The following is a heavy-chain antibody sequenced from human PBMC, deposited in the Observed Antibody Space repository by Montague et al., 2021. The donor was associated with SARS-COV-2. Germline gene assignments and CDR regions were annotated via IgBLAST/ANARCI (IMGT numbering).Heavy chain of an antibody. D-gene: IGHD3-22*01. J-gene: IGHJ6*02. CDR2: IYYSGST. Sequence: SETLSLTCTVSGGSISNYYWSWIRQPPGRGLEWIGYIYYSGSTDYSPSPKSRVTISLDTSKNQFSLEVTSVTAADTAVYYRARGGGYYNYGLDVWGPGTTVTVSS. CDR1: GGSISNYY. V-gene: IGHV4-59*13. CDR3: ARGGGYYNYGLDV.